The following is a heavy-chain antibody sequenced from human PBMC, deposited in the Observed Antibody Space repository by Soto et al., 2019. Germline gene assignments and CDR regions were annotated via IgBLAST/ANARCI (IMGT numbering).Heavy chain of an antibody. CDR3: ASYYYYGSGAY. CDR1: GGSFSGYY. Sequence: SETLSLTCAVYGGSFSGYYWSWIRQPPGKGLEWIGEINHSGSTNYNPSLKSRVTISVDTSKNQFSLKLSSVTAADTAVYYCASYYYYGSGAYWAQGTLVTVSS. CDR2: INHSGST. D-gene: IGHD3-10*01. J-gene: IGHJ4*02. V-gene: IGHV4-34*01.